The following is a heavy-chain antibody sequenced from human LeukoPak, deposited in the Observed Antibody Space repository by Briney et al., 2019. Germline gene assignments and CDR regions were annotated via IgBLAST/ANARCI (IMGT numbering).Heavy chain of an antibody. CDR3: AKDYRSWFLDY. CDR2: ISFDGSNK. Sequence: GGSLRLSCAASGFTFRSYGMHWVRLAPGKXLEWVAVISFDGSNKYYADSVKGRFTISRDDSKNTLYLQMNSLRAEDTAVYYCAKDYRSWFLDYWGQGTLVTVSS. V-gene: IGHV3-30*18. J-gene: IGHJ4*02. CDR1: GFTFRSYG. D-gene: IGHD6-13*01.